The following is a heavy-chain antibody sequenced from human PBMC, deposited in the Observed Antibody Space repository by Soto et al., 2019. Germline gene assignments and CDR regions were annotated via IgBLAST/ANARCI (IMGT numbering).Heavy chain of an antibody. CDR2: IYYSGST. D-gene: IGHD2-21*02. CDR1: GGSIISGDYY. CDR3: ARGATTFPGHCVDD. V-gene: IGHV4-30-4*01. J-gene: IGHJ4*02. Sequence: PSATLSLTCTVSGGSIISGDYYWSWIRQPPGKGLEWIGYIYYSGSTYYNPSLKSRVTISVDTSKNQFSLKLSSVTAADTAVYYGARGATTFPGHCVDDWGQATMFTVSS.